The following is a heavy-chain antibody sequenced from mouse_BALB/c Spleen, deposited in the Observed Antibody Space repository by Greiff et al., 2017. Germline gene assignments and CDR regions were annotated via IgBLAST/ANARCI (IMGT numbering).Heavy chain of an antibody. CDR3: TRKEETGTFAY. J-gene: IGHJ3*01. V-gene: IGHV1-5*01. CDR1: GYTFTSYW. D-gene: IGHD4-1*01. Sequence: VQLQQSGTVLARPGASVKMSCKASGYTFTSYWMHWVKQRPGQGLEWIGAIYPGNSDTSYNQKFKGKAKLTAVTSTSTAYMELSSLTNEDSAVYYCTRKEETGTFAYWGQGTLVTVSA. CDR2: IYPGNSDT.